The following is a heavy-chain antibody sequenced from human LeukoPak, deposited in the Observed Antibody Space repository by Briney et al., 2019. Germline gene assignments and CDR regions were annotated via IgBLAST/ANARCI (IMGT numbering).Heavy chain of an antibody. Sequence: PGGSLRLSCAASGFTFSSYGMSWVRQAPGKGLEWVSTIIASGGSTYDADSVKGRFTISRDNAKNSLYLQMNSLRAEDTAVYYCAREDQYCSGGSCYFDEYFDYWGQGTLVTVSS. CDR3: AREDQYCSGGSCYFDEYFDY. CDR1: GFTFSSYG. V-gene: IGHV3-23*01. J-gene: IGHJ4*02. CDR2: IIASGGST. D-gene: IGHD2-15*01.